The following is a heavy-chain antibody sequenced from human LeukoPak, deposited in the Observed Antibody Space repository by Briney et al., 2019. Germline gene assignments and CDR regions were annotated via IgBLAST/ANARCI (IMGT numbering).Heavy chain of an antibody. Sequence: SETLSLTCTVSGGSISSYYWSWIRQPPGKGLELIGYIYYSGSTNYNPSLKSRVTISIDTSKNQLSLKLSSVTAADTAVYYCARFSVAAAGTGWFDPWGQGTLVTVSA. J-gene: IGHJ5*02. V-gene: IGHV4-59*01. CDR3: ARFSVAAAGTGWFDP. CDR2: IYYSGST. CDR1: GGSISSYY. D-gene: IGHD6-13*01.